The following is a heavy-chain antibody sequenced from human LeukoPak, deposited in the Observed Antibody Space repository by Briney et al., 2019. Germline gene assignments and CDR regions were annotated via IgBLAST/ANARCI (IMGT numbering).Heavy chain of an antibody. J-gene: IGHJ3*02. CDR1: GFIFSDYY. V-gene: IGHV3-11*01. Sequence: GGSLRLSCAASGFIFSDYYMSWIRQAPGKGLEWVSYISNDGTNKYYPDSVKGRFTISRDNAKNSLYLNMNSLRAEDTAVYYCARVSFGAGYYPDAFDIWGQGTMVTVSS. CDR3: ARVSFGAGYYPDAFDI. CDR2: ISNDGTNK. D-gene: IGHD3-9*01.